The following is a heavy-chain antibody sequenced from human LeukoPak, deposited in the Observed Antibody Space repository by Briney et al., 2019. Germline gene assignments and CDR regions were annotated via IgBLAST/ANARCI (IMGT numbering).Heavy chain of an antibody. J-gene: IGHJ4*02. V-gene: IGHV4-59*01. D-gene: IGHD6-6*01. CDR1: GGSTSSYY. CDR3: ARARYSSSAFDY. Sequence: SETLSLTCTVSGGSTSSYYWSWIRQPPGKGLEWIVYIYYSGSTNYNPSLKSRVTISLERSKNRFSLILSSVTAADTAVYYCARARYSSSAFDYWGQGTLVTVSS. CDR2: IYYSGST.